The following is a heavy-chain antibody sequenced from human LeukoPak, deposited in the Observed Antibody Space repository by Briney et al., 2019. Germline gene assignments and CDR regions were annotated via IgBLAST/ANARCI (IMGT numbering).Heavy chain of an antibody. CDR2: IKQDGSEK. Sequence: GGSLRLSCAASGFTFSSYWMSWVRQAPGKGLEWVANIKQDGSEKYYVDSVKGRFTISRDNAKNSLYLQMNSLRAEDTALYYCAKMPVSYSSGWSNFDYWGQGTLVTVSS. J-gene: IGHJ4*02. CDR3: AKMPVSYSSGWSNFDY. V-gene: IGHV3-7*03. CDR1: GFTFSSYW. D-gene: IGHD6-19*01.